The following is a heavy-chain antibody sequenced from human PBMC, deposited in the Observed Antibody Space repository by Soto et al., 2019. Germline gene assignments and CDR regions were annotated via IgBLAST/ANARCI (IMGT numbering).Heavy chain of an antibody. D-gene: IGHD1-7*01. J-gene: IGHJ3*02. CDR3: ARDAALWSLELGQSAFDI. V-gene: IGHV3-7*01. CDR1: GFTFSSYW. CDR2: IKQDGSEK. Sequence: GGSLRLSCAASGFTFSSYWMSWVRQAPGKGLEWVANIKQDGSEKYYVDSVKGRFTISRDNAKNSLYLQMNSLRAEDTAVYYCARDAALWSLELGQSAFDIWGQGTMVTVSS.